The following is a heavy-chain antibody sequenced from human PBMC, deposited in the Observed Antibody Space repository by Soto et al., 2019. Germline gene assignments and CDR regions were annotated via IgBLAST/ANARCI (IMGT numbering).Heavy chain of an antibody. CDR2: IIPIFGTA. J-gene: IGHJ5*02. D-gene: IGHD6-13*01. CDR3: ASEHSSRGGNWFDP. CDR1: GGTFSSYA. Sequence: SVKVSCKXSGGTFSSYAISWVRQAPGQGLEWMGGIIPIFGTANYAQKFQGRVTITADKSTSTAYMELSSLRSEDTAVYYCASEHSSRGGNWFDPWGQGTLVTVS. V-gene: IGHV1-69*06.